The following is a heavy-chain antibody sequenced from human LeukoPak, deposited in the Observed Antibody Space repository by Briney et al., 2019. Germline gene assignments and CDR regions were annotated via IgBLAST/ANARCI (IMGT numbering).Heavy chain of an antibody. V-gene: IGHV3-23*01. Sequence: GGSLRLSCAAVGFTFSSYAMSWVRQAPGKGLEWVPSISGIVGSTYYADSVKGRFTISTDNSKNTVYLQMNSLRAEDTAVYYCAKDLYGSGNYFDYWGQGTLVTVSS. CDR2: ISGIVGST. CDR3: AKDLYGSGNYFDY. J-gene: IGHJ4*02. CDR1: GFTFSSYA. D-gene: IGHD3-10*01.